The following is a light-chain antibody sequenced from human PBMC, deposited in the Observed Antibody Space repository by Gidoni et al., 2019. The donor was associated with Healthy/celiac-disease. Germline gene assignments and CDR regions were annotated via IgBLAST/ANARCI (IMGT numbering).Light chain of an antibody. Sequence: EIVLTQSPGTLSLSPGERATLSCRASQSVSSSYFAWYQQKPGQAPRLLIYGASSRATGIPDRFSGSGSGTDFTLTISRLEPEDFAVYYCQQYGSSPYTFGQGTKLKIK. V-gene: IGKV3-20*01. CDR2: GAS. J-gene: IGKJ2*01. CDR1: QSVSSSY. CDR3: QQYGSSPYT.